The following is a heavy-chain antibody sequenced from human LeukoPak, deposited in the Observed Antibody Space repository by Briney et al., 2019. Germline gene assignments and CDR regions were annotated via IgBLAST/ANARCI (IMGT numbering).Heavy chain of an antibody. CDR1: GFTFSSYG. Sequence: PGGALRLSCAASGFTFSSYGMHWVRQAPPRGVEWVAVISYDGSNKYYADSVKGRFTISRDNSKNTLYLQMSSLRDEDTAVYYCAKPLYSGSYYKVASFDYWGQGTLVTVSS. J-gene: IGHJ4*02. CDR2: ISYDGSNK. CDR3: AKPLYSGSYYKVASFDY. V-gene: IGHV3-30*18. D-gene: IGHD1-26*01.